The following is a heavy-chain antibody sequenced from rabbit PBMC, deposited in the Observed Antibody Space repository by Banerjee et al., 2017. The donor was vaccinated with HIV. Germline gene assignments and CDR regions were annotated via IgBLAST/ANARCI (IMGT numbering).Heavy chain of an antibody. CDR3: ASNAGNAGYGYATYFNL. D-gene: IGHD6-1*01. J-gene: IGHJ4*01. CDR1: GFTISSRYY. CDR2: INTSSGNT. V-gene: IGHV1S45*01. Sequence: QEQLEESGGGLVQPEGSLTLTCTASGFTISSRYYMCWVRQAPGKGLEWIACINTSSGNTVYASWAKGRFTISKTSSTTVTLQMTSLTVADTATYFCASNAGNAGYGYATYFNLWGPGTLVTVS.